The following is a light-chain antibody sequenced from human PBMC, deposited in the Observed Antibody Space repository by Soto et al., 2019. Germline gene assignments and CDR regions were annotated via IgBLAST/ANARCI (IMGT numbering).Light chain of an antibody. Sequence: QSVLTQPASVSGSPGQSITISCTGTSSDVGGYNYVSWYQQHPGKAPKLMIYDVSNRPPGVSNRFSGSKSGNTASLTISGLQAEDEADYYCSSYTSSSTLYVVFGGGTNLTVL. CDR1: SSDVGGYNY. CDR3: SSYTSSSTLYVV. V-gene: IGLV2-14*01. J-gene: IGLJ2*01. CDR2: DVS.